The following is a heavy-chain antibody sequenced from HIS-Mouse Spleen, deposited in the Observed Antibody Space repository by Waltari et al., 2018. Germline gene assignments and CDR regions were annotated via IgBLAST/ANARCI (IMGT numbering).Heavy chain of an antibody. V-gene: IGHV2-70*15. Sequence: QVTLRESGPALVKPTQTLTLTCTFSGFSLRTRGMCVSWIRQPPGKALECLARIDWDDDKYYSTSLKTRLTISKDTSKNQVVLTMTNMDPVDTATYYCARIAEGYSSGWYAFDYWGQGTLVTVSS. CDR2: IDWDDDK. CDR1: GFSLRTRGMC. D-gene: IGHD6-19*01. CDR3: ARIAEGYSSGWYAFDY. J-gene: IGHJ4*02.